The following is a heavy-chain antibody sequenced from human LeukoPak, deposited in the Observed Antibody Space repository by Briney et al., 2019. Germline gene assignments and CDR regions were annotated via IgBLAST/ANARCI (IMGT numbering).Heavy chain of an antibody. D-gene: IGHD2-8*02. CDR1: GFTVSNNY. J-gene: IGHJ4*02. V-gene: IGHV3-53*01. CDR2: IYSGGST. CDR3: AKTEGYWAY. Sequence: GGSLRLSCAASGFTVSNNYMSWVRQAPGKGLEWVSVIYSGGSTFAADAVKGRFTSSRDNSRNTLDHQINSRRAEGTAVYYCAKTEGYWAYWGQGTLVTVSS.